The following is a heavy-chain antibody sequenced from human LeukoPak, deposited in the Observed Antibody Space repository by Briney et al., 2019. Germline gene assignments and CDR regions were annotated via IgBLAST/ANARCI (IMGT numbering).Heavy chain of an antibody. CDR2: INHSGST. CDR3: AREAAYCSSTSCYGYAFDI. J-gene: IGHJ3*02. CDR1: GGSFSGYY. Sequence: PSETLSLTCAVYGGSFSGYYRSWIRQPPGKGLEWIGEINHSGSTNYNPSLKSRVTISVDTSKNQFSLKLSSVTAADTAVYYCAREAAYCSSTSCYGYAFDIWGQGTMVTVSS. V-gene: IGHV4-34*01. D-gene: IGHD2-2*01.